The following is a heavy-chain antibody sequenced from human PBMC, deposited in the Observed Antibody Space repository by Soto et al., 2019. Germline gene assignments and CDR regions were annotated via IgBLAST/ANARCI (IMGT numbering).Heavy chain of an antibody. V-gene: IGHV4-59*01. CDR1: GGSISSYY. CDR2: IYYSGTT. J-gene: IGHJ1*01. CDR3: AGDPGDPLSY. Sequence: PTETPSLTCTVSGGSISSYYWNWIRQPPGKELEYIGYIYYSGTTYYNPSLRSRVTISVDTSTKQFSLKLRSVTAADTAFYYCAGDPGDPLSYRGQGTLVTVSS. D-gene: IGHD2-21*02.